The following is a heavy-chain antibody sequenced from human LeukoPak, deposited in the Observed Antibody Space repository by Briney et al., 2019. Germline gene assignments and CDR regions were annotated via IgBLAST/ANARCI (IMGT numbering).Heavy chain of an antibody. Sequence: PGGSLRLSCAASGFIFDNYAMAWVRQAPGKGLEWVSTICGSCANTHYADSVEGRFTVSRDNSKNMLYLQMSSLRAEDTAVYYCAKDPYQTYREYGSARPDYWGQGTLVTVSS. J-gene: IGHJ4*02. CDR2: ICGSCANT. CDR3: AKDPYQTYREYGSARPDY. D-gene: IGHD3-10*01. V-gene: IGHV3-23*01. CDR1: GFIFDNYA.